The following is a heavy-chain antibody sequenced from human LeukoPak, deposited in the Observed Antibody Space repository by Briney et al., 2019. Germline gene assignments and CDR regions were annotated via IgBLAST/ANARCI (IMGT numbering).Heavy chain of an antibody. D-gene: IGHD3-9*01. CDR1: GFTFSNAW. J-gene: IGHJ4*02. CDR2: IKSKTDGGTT. CDR3: TTDENYDILTGYYV. V-gene: IGHV3-15*01. Sequence: GGSLRLSCAVSGFTFSNAWMSWVRQAPGKGLEWVGRIKSKTDGGTTDYAAPVKGRFTISRDDSKNTLYLQMNSLKTEDTAVYYCTTDENYDILTGYYVWGQGTLVTVSS.